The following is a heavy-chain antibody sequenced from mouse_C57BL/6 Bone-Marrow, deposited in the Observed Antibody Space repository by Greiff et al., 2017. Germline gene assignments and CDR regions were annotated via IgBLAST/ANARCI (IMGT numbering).Heavy chain of an antibody. CDR3: AGCNHFFYAMDY. CDR1: GYTFTSYW. J-gene: IGHJ4*01. CDR2: INPSNGGT. V-gene: IGHV1-53*01. D-gene: IGHD2-1*01. Sequence: QVQLQQPGTELVKPGASVKLSCKASGYTFTSYWMHWVKQRPGQGLEWIGNINPSNGGTNYNEKFKSKATLTVDKSSSTAYMQLSSLTPDDSAVDYCAGCNHFFYAMDYWGQGTSVTVSS.